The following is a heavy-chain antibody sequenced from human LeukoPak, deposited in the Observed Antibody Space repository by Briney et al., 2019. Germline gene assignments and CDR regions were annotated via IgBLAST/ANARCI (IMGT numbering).Heavy chain of an antibody. V-gene: IGHV3-23*01. CDR2: ISGSGGST. CDR3: ARRDVSGYYALDY. D-gene: IGHD3-22*01. Sequence: QPGGSLRLSCAASGFIFYSYAMSWVRQAPGKGLEWVSGISGSGGSTYYADSVRGRFTVSRDNSKNTLYLQMNSLRAEDTAVYYCARRDVSGYYALDYWGQGFLVTVSS. CDR1: GFIFYSYA. J-gene: IGHJ4*02.